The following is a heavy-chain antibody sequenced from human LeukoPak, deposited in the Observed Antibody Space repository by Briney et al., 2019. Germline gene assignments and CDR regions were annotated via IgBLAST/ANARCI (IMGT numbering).Heavy chain of an antibody. CDR3: AREPYCSNGICYQRYYFDY. Sequence: SETLSPTCTVSGGSISSYYWSWIRQPAGKGLEWIGRIYTSGNTNYNPSLKSRVTMSVDTSKDQFSLKLSSVTAADSAVYYCAREPYCSNGICYQRYYFDYWGQGTLVTVSS. CDR1: GGSISSYY. J-gene: IGHJ4*02. V-gene: IGHV4-4*07. CDR2: IYTSGNT. D-gene: IGHD2-8*01.